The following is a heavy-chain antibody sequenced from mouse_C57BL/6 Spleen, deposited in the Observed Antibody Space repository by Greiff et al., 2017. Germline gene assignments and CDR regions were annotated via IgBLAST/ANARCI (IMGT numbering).Heavy chain of an antibody. CDR3: ARGPDDWCFDV. J-gene: IGHJ1*03. CDR2: INPSSGYT. CDR1: GYTFTSYT. Sequence: QVQLKQSGAELARPGASVKMSCKASGYTFTSYTMHWVKQRPGQGLEWIGYINPSSGYTKYNQKFKDKATLSADKSSSTAYMQLSSLTSEDAAVYYCARGPDDWCFDVWGTGTTVTVSS. V-gene: IGHV1-4*01.